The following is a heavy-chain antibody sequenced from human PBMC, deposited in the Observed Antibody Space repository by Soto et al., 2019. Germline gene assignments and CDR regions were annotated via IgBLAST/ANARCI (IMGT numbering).Heavy chain of an antibody. V-gene: IGHV4-39*01. CDR1: GGSISSSSYY. CDR2: IYYSGST. Sequence: PSETLSLTCTVSGGSISSSSYYWGWIRQPPGKGLEWIGSIYYSGSTYYNPSLKSRVTISVDTSKNQFSLKLSSVTAADTAVYYCARHPRITFGGVIVRVEDYYYYMDVWGKGTTVTVSS. D-gene: IGHD3-16*02. J-gene: IGHJ6*03. CDR3: ARHPRITFGGVIVRVEDYYYYMDV.